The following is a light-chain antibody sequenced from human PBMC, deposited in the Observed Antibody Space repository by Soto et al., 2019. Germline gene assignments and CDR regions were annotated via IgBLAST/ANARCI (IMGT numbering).Light chain of an antibody. J-gene: IGKJ3*01. CDR2: DAS. CDR3: QQRSNWPPFT. V-gene: IGKV3-11*01. CDR1: QSVSSY. Sequence: EIVLTQSPATLSLSPGERATLSCRASQSVSSYLAWYQQKPGQAPSLLIYDASNRATGIPARFSGSGSGTDLTLTISSLEPEAFAVYYCQQRSNWPPFTFGPGTKVDIK.